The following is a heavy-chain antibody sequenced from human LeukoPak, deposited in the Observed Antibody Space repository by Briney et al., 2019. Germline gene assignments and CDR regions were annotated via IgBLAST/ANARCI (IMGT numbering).Heavy chain of an antibody. V-gene: IGHV3-11*01. Sequence: GGSLRLSCAASGFTFSDYYMSWIRQVPGKGLEWVSYITSSGDTIYYADSVKGRFTISRDIPENSVYLQMNSLRAEDTAVYYCAREGGIWGEGYFDYWGQGTLVTVSS. J-gene: IGHJ4*02. D-gene: IGHD3-16*01. CDR2: ITSSGDTI. CDR1: GFTFSDYY. CDR3: AREGGIWGEGYFDY.